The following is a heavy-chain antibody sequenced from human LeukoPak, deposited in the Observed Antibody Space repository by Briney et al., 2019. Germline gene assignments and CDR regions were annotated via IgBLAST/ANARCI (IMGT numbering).Heavy chain of an antibody. V-gene: IGHV3-21*01. CDR1: GFTFSSYS. CDR2: ISSSSSYI. Sequence: GGSLRLSCAASGFTFSSYSMNWVRQAPGKGLEWVSSISSSSSYIYYADSVKGRFTISRDNAKNSLYLRMNSLRDEDTAVYYCARGSGSRDYWGQGTLVTVSS. D-gene: IGHD1-26*01. J-gene: IGHJ4*02. CDR3: ARGSGSRDY.